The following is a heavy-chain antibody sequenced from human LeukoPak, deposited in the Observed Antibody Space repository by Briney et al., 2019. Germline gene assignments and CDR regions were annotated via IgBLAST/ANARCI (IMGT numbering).Heavy chain of an antibody. Sequence: GGSLRLSCAASGFTFSSYAMHWVRQAPGKGLEWVAVISYDGSNKYYADSVKGRFTISRDNSKNTLYLQMNSLRAEDTAVYYCAKDPSFGRSLSRPVNWFDPWGQGTLVTVSS. D-gene: IGHD1-14*01. J-gene: IGHJ5*02. CDR3: AKDPSFGRSLSRPVNWFDP. CDR2: ISYDGSNK. V-gene: IGHV3-30-3*01. CDR1: GFTFSSYA.